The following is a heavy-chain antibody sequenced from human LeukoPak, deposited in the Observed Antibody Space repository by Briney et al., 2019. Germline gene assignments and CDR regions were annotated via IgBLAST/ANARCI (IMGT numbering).Heavy chain of an antibody. V-gene: IGHV1-8*01. CDR1: GYTFTSYD. D-gene: IGHD3-16*02. J-gene: IGHJ3*02. CDR2: MNPNSGNT. Sequence: ASVKVSCKASGYTFTSYDINWVRQATGQGLEWMGWMNPNSGNTGYAQKFQGRVTMTRNTSISTAYMELSSLRSEDTAVCYCARVEPLMITFGGVIVGPHAFDIWGQGTMVTVSS. CDR3: ARVEPLMITFGGVIVGPHAFDI.